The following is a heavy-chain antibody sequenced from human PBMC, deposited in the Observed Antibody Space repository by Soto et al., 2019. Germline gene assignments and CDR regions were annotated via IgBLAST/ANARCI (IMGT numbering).Heavy chain of an antibody. J-gene: IGHJ4*02. D-gene: IGHD3-10*01. Sequence: QVQLQESGPGLVKSSEPLSLTGTVFGGSVSNDNYYWSWIRQPPGKGLEWIGYVYYDGSTSYNPSLKSRLTTSVDTSKNQFSLRLTSVTAADSALYYCARGNNMIRGVIAYYFDFWGQGTLVTVSS. V-gene: IGHV4-61*01. CDR2: VYYDGST. CDR1: GGSVSNDNYY. CDR3: ARGNNMIRGVIAYYFDF.